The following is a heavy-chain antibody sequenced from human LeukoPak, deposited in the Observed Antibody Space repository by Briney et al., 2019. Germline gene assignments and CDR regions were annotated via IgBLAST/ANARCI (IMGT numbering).Heavy chain of an antibody. J-gene: IGHJ4*02. CDR1: VSTFTSYG. Sequence: ASVKVSSKPSVSTFTSYGISGVRQAPGQGLEGMGWSSAYDGNTNYAQKLQGRVTMTTDTSTTTAYMELRSLRSDATAVYYCERVLLLFGVLCDYWGQGTLVTVSS. CDR3: ERVLLLFGVLCDY. CDR2: SSAYDGNT. D-gene: IGHD3-10*01. V-gene: IGHV1-18*01.